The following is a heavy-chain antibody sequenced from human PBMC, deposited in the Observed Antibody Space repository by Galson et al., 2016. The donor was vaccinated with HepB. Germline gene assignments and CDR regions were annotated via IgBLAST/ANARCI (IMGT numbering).Heavy chain of an antibody. J-gene: IGHJ4*02. CDR1: GGSISRGGYY. CDR2: ISYIGST. CDR3: AGSPRYGSGSYYVPG. D-gene: IGHD3-10*01. Sequence: TLSLTCSVSGGSISRGGYYWTWIRQHPGKGLEWIGYISYIGSTNYNSSLKRRAAMSLDTSKTQFPLNLNSVTAADTAIYSCAGSPRYGSGSYYVPGWGQGTLVTVSS. V-gene: IGHV4-31*03.